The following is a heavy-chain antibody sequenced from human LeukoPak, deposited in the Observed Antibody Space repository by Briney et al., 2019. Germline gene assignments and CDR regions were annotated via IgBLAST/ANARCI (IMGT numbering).Heavy chain of an antibody. D-gene: IGHD6-6*01. Sequence: GGSLRLSCAASGFTLSSYWMSWVRQAPGKGLEWVANIKQDGSEEVYVDSVKGRFTISRDNAKNSLFLQMNTLRAEDTAVYYCARDPYSSTWSYGMDVWGQGTTVTVSS. CDR3: ARDPYSSTWSYGMDV. CDR1: GFTLSSYW. V-gene: IGHV3-7*05. J-gene: IGHJ6*02. CDR2: IKQDGSEE.